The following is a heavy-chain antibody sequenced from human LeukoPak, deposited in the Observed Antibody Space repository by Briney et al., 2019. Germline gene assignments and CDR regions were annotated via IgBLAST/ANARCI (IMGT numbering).Heavy chain of an antibody. Sequence: SETLSLTCAVSGGSISSSNWWSWVRQSPGKGLEWIGEIYHSGNTNYNPSLKSRVTISLDKSKNQFSLNLRSVTAADTAVYYCAKSNGYGLMDIWGQGTMVTVSS. CDR2: IYHSGNT. CDR1: GGSISSSNW. J-gene: IGHJ3*02. CDR3: AKSNGYGLMDI. D-gene: IGHD3-10*01. V-gene: IGHV4-4*02.